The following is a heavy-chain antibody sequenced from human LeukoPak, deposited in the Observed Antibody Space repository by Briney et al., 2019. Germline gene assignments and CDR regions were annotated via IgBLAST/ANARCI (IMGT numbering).Heavy chain of an antibody. V-gene: IGHV3-23*01. CDR2: ISGSGDNT. CDR1: GFTFSGFA. D-gene: IGHD2/OR15-2a*01. Sequence: RSGGSLRLSCAASGFTFSGFAMSWVRRTPGKGLEWVSGISGSGDNTLYAASVKGRFTISRDNSNNTLYLEMNSLRAEDTAIYYCAKMKGHPLQKYYMDVWGQGTTVTVSS. CDR3: AKMKGHPLQKYYMDV. J-gene: IGHJ6*01.